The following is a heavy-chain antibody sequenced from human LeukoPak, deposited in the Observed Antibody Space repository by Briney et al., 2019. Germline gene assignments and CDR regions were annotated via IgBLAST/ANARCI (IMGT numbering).Heavy chain of an antibody. Sequence: KASETLSLTCTVSGGSISSYYWSWIRQPPGKGLEWIGYIYCSGSTNYNPSLKSRVTISVDTSKNQFSLKLSSVTAADTAVYYCARAFRYCSSTSCSNWFDPWGQGTLVTVSS. J-gene: IGHJ5*02. CDR3: ARAFRYCSSTSCSNWFDP. D-gene: IGHD2-2*01. CDR2: IYCSGST. CDR1: GGSISSYY. V-gene: IGHV4-59*01.